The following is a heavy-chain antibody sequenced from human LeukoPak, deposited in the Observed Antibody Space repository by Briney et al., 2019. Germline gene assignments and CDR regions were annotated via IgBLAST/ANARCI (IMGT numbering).Heavy chain of an antibody. CDR2: IRYDGTNK. Sequence: QPGGSLRLSCAASGFTFSGYGMHWVRQAPGKGLECVAFIRYDGTNKYYADSVKGRFTISRDNSKNTLYLQMNSLKAEDTAVYYCAKEASVLRFLEWLGDPFDYWGQGTLVTVSS. D-gene: IGHD3-3*01. V-gene: IGHV3-30*02. J-gene: IGHJ4*02. CDR3: AKEASVLRFLEWLGDPFDY. CDR1: GFTFSGYG.